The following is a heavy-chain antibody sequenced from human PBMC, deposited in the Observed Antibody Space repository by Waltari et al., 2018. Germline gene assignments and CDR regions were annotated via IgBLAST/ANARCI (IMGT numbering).Heavy chain of an antibody. CDR3: ARYLNWGLPRFDN. D-gene: IGHD3-16*01. Sequence: EVQLAESGGAVGRPGVSLRLTGVASGVKFNDDGMSWVRRVPGKGLEWVSGITWNGGIISYSDSVKGRFTITRDNDKNSLSLQMTSLRVEDTALYYCARYLNWGLPRFDNWGQGTQVTVSS. J-gene: IGHJ4*02. CDR1: GVKFNDDG. V-gene: IGHV3-20*04. CDR2: ITWNGGII.